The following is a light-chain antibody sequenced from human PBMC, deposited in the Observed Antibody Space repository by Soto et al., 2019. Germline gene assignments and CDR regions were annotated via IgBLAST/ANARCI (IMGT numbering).Light chain of an antibody. J-gene: IGKJ1*01. CDR1: QTISSW. CDR2: KAS. CDR3: QQYYSYSEA. Sequence: DIQMTQSPSTLSGSVGDRVTITCRASQTISSWLAWYQQKPGKAPKLLIYKASTLKSGVPSRFSGSGSGTEFTLTISSLQPDAFATYYCQQYYSYSEAFGQGTKV. V-gene: IGKV1-5*03.